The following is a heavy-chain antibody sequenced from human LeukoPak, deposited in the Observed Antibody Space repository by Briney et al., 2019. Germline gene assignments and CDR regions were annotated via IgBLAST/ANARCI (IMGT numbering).Heavy chain of an antibody. D-gene: IGHD6-6*01. J-gene: IGHJ6*03. CDR1: GFTFSSYD. Sequence: PGGSLRLSCAASGFTFSSYDMHWVRQATGKGLEWVPAIGTAGDTYYPGSVKGRFTISRENAKNSLYLQMNSLRAGDTAVYYCARGARPYYYYYMDVWGKGTTVTISS. V-gene: IGHV3-13*01. CDR2: IGTAGDT. CDR3: ARGARPYYYYYMDV.